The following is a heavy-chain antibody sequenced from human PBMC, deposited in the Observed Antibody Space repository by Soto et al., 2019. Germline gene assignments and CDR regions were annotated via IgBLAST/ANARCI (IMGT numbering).Heavy chain of an antibody. CDR2: IYYSGST. D-gene: IGHD1-20*01. J-gene: IGHJ6*02. Sequence: SETLSLTCTVSGGSISSYYWSWIRQPPGKGLEWIGYIYYSGSTNYNPSLKSRVTISVDTSKNQFSLKLSSVTAADTAVYYCARLDYSWNDEGYYYGMDVWGQGTTVNVSS. V-gene: IGHV4-59*08. CDR3: ARLDYSWNDEGYYYGMDV. CDR1: GGSISSYY.